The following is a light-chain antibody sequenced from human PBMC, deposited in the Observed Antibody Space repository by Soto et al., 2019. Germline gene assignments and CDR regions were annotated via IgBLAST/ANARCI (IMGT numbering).Light chain of an antibody. CDR2: WGS. Sequence: DIVMTQSPLSLPVTPGEPASMSCRSSQSLLHSSGNNYLDWYVQKPGQSPQLLIYWGSSRASGVHDRFSGSGSGTDFTLKISRVEAEDVGIYYCMQGQQTPITVGQGTRLEIK. V-gene: IGKV2-28*01. J-gene: IGKJ5*01. CDR1: QSLLHSSGNNY. CDR3: MQGQQTPIT.